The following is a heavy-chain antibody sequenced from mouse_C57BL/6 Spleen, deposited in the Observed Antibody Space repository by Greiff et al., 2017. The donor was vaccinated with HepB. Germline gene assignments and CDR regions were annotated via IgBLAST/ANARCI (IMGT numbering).Heavy chain of an antibody. Sequence: EVQLQESGAELVRPGASVKLSCTASGFNIKDDYMHWVKQRPEQGLEWIGWIDPANGDTEYASKFQGKATITADTSSNTAYLQLSSLTSEDTAVYYCTTWTYGSSFERYFDYWGQGTTLTVSS. D-gene: IGHD1-1*01. CDR2: IDPANGDT. V-gene: IGHV14-4*01. J-gene: IGHJ2*01. CDR3: TTWTYGSSFERYFDY. CDR1: GFNIKDDY.